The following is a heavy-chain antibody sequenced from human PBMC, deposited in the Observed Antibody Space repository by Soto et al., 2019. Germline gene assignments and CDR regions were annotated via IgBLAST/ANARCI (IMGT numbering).Heavy chain of an antibody. CDR3: SRRAPEGFDP. CDR2: INHSGNT. J-gene: IGHJ5*02. Sequence: SETLSLTCAVSGGSIGTSAYYWGCIRQAPGKGLELIGSINHSGNTYLSPSLKDRVTMSVDTSKNSFSLKLRSATAADTGLYYCSRRAPEGFDPWGQGTLVTVSS. CDR1: GGSIGTSAYY. V-gene: IGHV4-39*01.